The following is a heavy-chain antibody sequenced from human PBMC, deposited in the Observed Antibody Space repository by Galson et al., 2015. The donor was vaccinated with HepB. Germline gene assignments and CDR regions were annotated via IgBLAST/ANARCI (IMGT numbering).Heavy chain of an antibody. J-gene: IGHJ5*02. CDR1: GYTFTGYY. CDR3: ARDGGAAAGRMNWFDP. Sequence: SVKVSCKASGYTFTGYYMHWVRQAPGQGLEWMGWINPNSGGTNYAQKFQGRVTMTRDTSINTAYMELSRLRSDDTAVYYCARDGGAAAGRMNWFDPWGQGTLVTVSS. V-gene: IGHV1-2*02. D-gene: IGHD6-13*01. CDR2: INPNSGGT.